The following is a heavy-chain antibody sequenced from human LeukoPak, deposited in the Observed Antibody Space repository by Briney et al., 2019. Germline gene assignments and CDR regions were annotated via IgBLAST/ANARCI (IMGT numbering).Heavy chain of an antibody. D-gene: IGHD3-3*01. V-gene: IGHV1-69*05. CDR1: GGTFSSYA. Sequence: ASVKVSCKASGGTFSSYAISWVRQAPGQGLEWMGGIIPIFGTANYAQKFQGRVTITTDESTSTAYMELSSLRSEDTAVYYCARGPITIFGAVTPPYYYYYMDVWGKGTTVTVSS. J-gene: IGHJ6*03. CDR2: IIPIFGTA. CDR3: ARGPITIFGAVTPPYYYYYMDV.